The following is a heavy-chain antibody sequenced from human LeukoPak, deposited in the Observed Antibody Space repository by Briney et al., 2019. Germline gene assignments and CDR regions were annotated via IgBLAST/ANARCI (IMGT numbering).Heavy chain of an antibody. D-gene: IGHD2-21*01. J-gene: IGHJ4*02. V-gene: IGHV3-49*03. CDR3: TRDRVGLWWFN. CDR2: IRSKPYGGTT. Sequence: GESLRLSCTASGFTFDDYAMSWFRQAPGKGLEWVGFIRSKPYGGTTEYAASVKGRFTISRDDSKTIAYLQMNSLRTEDTAVYYCTRDRVGLWWFNWGQGTLVTVSS. CDR1: GFTFDDYA.